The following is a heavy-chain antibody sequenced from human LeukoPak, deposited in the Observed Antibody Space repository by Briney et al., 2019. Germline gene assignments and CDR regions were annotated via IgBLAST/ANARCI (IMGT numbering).Heavy chain of an antibody. J-gene: IGHJ4*02. Sequence: SETLSLTCTVSGGSISSSTYYWGWIRQPPGKRLEWIGYIYYSGSTNYNPSLKSRVTISVDTSKNQFSLKLSSVTAADTAVYYCARGEGAVAGYDYWGQGTLVTVSS. CDR2: IYYSGST. CDR1: GGSISSSTYY. V-gene: IGHV4-61*05. CDR3: ARGEGAVAGYDY. D-gene: IGHD6-19*01.